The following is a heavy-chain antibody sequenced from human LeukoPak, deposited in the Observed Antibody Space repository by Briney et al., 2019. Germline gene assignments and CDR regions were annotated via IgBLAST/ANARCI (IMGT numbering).Heavy chain of an antibody. CDR3: ARTTRDYGSGSYFDY. D-gene: IGHD3-10*01. Sequence: SETLSLTCTVSGGSIGTYYWSWIRQPPGKGLEWIGYIYYTGSTNYNPSLKSRATISVDTSKNQFSLKLCSVTAADTAVYYCARTTRDYGSGSYFDYWGQGTLVTVSS. V-gene: IGHV4-59*08. J-gene: IGHJ4*02. CDR2: IYYTGST. CDR1: GGSIGTYY.